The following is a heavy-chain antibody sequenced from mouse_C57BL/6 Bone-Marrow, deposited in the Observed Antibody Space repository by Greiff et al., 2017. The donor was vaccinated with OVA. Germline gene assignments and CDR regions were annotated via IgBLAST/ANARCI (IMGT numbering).Heavy chain of an antibody. CDR1: GYTFTSYW. Sequence: QVQLQQPGAELVKPGASVKMSCKASGYTFTSYWITWVKQRPGQGLEWIGDIYPGSGSTNYNEKFKSKATLTVDTSSSTAYRQLSSLTSEDSAVYYGARGLTTVVATGFDYWGQGTTLTVSS. V-gene: IGHV1-55*01. CDR2: IYPGSGST. D-gene: IGHD1-1*01. J-gene: IGHJ2*01. CDR3: ARGLTTVVATGFDY.